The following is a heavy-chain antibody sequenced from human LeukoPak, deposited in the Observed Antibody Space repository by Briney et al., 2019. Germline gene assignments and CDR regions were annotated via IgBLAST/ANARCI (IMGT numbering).Heavy chain of an antibody. J-gene: IGHJ4*02. CDR3: ARDLNSSGDY. D-gene: IGHD3-10*01. Sequence: VASVKVSCKAPGGXFSNYAISWVRQASGQGLEWMGGIIPIFGTANYAQKFQGRVTITADESTSTAYMELSSLRSEDTAVYYCARDLNSSGDYWGQGTLVTVSS. CDR1: GGXFSNYA. V-gene: IGHV1-69*13. CDR2: IIPIFGTA.